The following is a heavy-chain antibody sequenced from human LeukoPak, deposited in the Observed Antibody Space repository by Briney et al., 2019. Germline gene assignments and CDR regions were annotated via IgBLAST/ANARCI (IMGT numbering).Heavy chain of an antibody. D-gene: IGHD6-25*01. CDR3: VRDAGGSSDDYFDY. V-gene: IGHV1-69*05. Sequence: SVKVSCKASGGTFSSYAISWVRQAPGQGLEWMGGIIPIFGTANYAQKFQGRVTMTRETSTSTVYMELSSLRYEDTAVYYCVRDAGGSSDDYFDYWGQGTLVTVSS. CDR1: GGTFSSYA. J-gene: IGHJ4*02. CDR2: IIPIFGTA.